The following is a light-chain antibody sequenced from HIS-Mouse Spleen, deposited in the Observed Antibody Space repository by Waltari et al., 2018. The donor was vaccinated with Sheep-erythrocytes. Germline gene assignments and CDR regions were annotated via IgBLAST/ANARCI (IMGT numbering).Light chain of an antibody. CDR1: RSDVGGYNY. Sequence: QSALTQPRSVSGSPGQSVTISCTGTRSDVGGYNYVSWYQQHPGKAPKLMISDVSKRPSGVPDRFSGSKSGNTASLTISGLQAEDEADYYCCSYAGSYNHVFATGTKVTVL. J-gene: IGLJ1*01. V-gene: IGLV2-11*01. CDR3: CSYAGSYNHV. CDR2: DVS.